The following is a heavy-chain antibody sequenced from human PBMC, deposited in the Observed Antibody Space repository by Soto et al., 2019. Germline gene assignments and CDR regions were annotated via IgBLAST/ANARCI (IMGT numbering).Heavy chain of an antibody. Sequence: EVQLVESGGGLVLPGGSLTLSCAGSGFDFSGSTIHWVRQASGKGLEWVGRIRSKDNSYATAYAVSVKGRFFISRDDSKTTAYLQMNSLKIDDTAVYYCFRKNYFSYHGMDVWGQGTTVTVSS. CDR3: FRKNYFSYHGMDV. CDR2: IRSKDNSYAT. J-gene: IGHJ6*02. V-gene: IGHV3-73*02. CDR1: GFDFSGST.